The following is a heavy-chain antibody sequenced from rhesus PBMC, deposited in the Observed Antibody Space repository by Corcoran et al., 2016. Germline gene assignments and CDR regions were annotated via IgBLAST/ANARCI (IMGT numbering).Heavy chain of an antibody. J-gene: IGHJ5-1*01. CDR1: VVSISATS. Sequence: QVQLQESGPGLMNPSATPSPPCAFSVVSISATSCICFRQAPGRGREWIGRTFVSGGSTAYNPSLTSRVTIATDTSKNQFSLHLDSVTAADTAVYYCVRDDHGDFPRYRLDVWGPGVLISVSS. CDR2: TFVSGGST. V-gene: IGHV4-147*01. CDR3: VRDDHGDFPRYRLDV.